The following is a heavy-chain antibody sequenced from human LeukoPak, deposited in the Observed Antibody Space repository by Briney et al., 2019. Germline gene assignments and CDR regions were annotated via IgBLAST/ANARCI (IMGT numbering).Heavy chain of an antibody. V-gene: IGHV1-69*06. CDR2: IIPIFGTA. Sequence: SVKVSCKASGGTFSSYAISWVRQAPGQGLEWMGGIIPIFGTANYAQKFQGRVTITADKSTSTAYMELSSLRSEDTAVYYCAPYCSSTSCYGPNWFDPWGQGTLVTVSS. CDR1: GGTFSSYA. D-gene: IGHD2-2*01. J-gene: IGHJ5*02. CDR3: APYCSSTSCYGPNWFDP.